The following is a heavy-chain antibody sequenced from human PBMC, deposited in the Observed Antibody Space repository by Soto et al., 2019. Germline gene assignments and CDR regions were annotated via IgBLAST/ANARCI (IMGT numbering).Heavy chain of an antibody. CDR2: IYYSGST. Sequence: SETLSLTCTVSGGSISSYYWSWIRQPPGKGLEWIGYIYYSGSTNYNPSLKSRVTISVDTSKNQFSLKLSSVTAADTAVYYCARLGSGYESWFDPWGQGTLVTVSS. CDR3: ARLGSGYESWFDP. CDR1: GGSISSYY. J-gene: IGHJ5*02. V-gene: IGHV4-59*08. D-gene: IGHD5-12*01.